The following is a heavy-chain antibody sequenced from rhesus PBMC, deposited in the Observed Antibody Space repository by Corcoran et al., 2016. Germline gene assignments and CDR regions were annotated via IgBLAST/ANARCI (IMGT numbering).Heavy chain of an antibody. CDR2: IGDSSLGT. CDR1: GYSITRGYG. CDR3: TRERGFGRFDV. V-gene: IGHV4-127*01. J-gene: IGHJ5-1*01. D-gene: IGHD3-34*01. Sequence: QVQLQESGPGPVKPSETLSLTCVVSGYSITRGYGGTWITQPPGKGLGGIGFIGDSSLGTNYNPSLKSRVTISKDTSKNQVSLTLDSVTAADTAVYFCTRERGFGRFDVWGPGVLVTVSS.